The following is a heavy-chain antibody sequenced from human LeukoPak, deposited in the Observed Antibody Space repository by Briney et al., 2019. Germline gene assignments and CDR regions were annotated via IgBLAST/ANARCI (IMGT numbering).Heavy chain of an antibody. D-gene: IGHD3-3*01. CDR1: GFSLSTNGVG. CDR3: AHRDKSFGVIKNENWFDP. Sequence: SGPTLVNPTQTLTLTCTFSGFSLSTNGVGVAWLRQPPGKALECLAVIYWNDHKRYTQSLENRLTITKDTSKNQVVLTMTNMDPAETATYFCAHRDKSFGVIKNENWFDPWGPGTPVTVSS. V-gene: IGHV2-5*01. CDR2: IYWNDHK. J-gene: IGHJ5*02.